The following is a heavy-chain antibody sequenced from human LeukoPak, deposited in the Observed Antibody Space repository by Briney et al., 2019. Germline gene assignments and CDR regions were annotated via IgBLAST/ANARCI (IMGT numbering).Heavy chain of an antibody. V-gene: IGHV3-21*01. CDR3: ASDRGAYCGGDCYLGFDY. CDR1: VFTLRSYT. Sequence: GGSLRLSCAASVFTLRSYTMNWVRQAPGEGREGFSSIAGSSCYISYADSVKGRFTISRDNAKKSLYLQMTSLTAEERAVYYCASDRGAYCGGDCYLGFDYWGRGTLVTVSS. D-gene: IGHD2-21*02. CDR2: IAGSSCYI. J-gene: IGHJ4*01.